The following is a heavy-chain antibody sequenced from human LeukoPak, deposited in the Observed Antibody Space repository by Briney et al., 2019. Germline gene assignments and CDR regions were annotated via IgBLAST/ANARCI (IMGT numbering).Heavy chain of an antibody. CDR1: GGPISSYY. D-gene: IGHD1-26*01. V-gene: IGHV4-59*01. Sequence: SETLSLTCTVSGGPISSYYWSWIREPPGKGLEGIGYIYYRGSTNYNPSLKSRVTISVDTSKNQFSLKLSSVNAADTAVYYCARGASGSYFWFDPWGQGTLVTVSS. J-gene: IGHJ5*02. CDR3: ARGASGSYFWFDP. CDR2: IYYRGST.